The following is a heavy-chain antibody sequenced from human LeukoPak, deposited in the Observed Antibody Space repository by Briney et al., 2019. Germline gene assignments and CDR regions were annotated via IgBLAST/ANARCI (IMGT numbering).Heavy chain of an antibody. CDR1: GGSISSSSYY. CDR2: IYYSGST. CDR3: ARHIRGYYDSSGYYYARGWETLYYYYYMDV. Sequence: PSETLSLTCTVSGGSISSSSYYWGWIRQPPGKGLEWIGSIYYSGSTYYNPSLKSRVTISVDTSKNQFSLKLSSVTAADTAVYYRARHIRGYYDSSGYYYARGWETLYYYYYMDVWGKGTTVTVSS. J-gene: IGHJ6*03. D-gene: IGHD3-22*01. V-gene: IGHV4-39*01.